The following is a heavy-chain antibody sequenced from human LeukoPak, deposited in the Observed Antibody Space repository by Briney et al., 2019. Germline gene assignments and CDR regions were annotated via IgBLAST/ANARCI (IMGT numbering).Heavy chain of an antibody. CDR3: ARESGATKIGQLLNY. Sequence: VGSLRLSCTASGFTFRTSGMHWVRQAPGKGLEWVGFIQHDETEIYSADSVRGRFTFSRDNFKSTVYLQMNSLRVEDSAVYYCARESGATKIGQLLNYWGQGTLVSVSS. CDR1: GFTFRTSG. CDR2: IQHDETEI. V-gene: IGHV3-30*02. J-gene: IGHJ4*02. D-gene: IGHD3-10*01.